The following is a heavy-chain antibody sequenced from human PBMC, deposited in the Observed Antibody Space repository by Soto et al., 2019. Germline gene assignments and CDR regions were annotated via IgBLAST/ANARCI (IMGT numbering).Heavy chain of an antibody. CDR3: ARMYSSGSGWFHP. Sequence: LQESGPGLVKPSQTLSLTCFVSGYSISAGGYYWSWIRHHPGKGLEWIGSFYSSGSIIYNPSLRSRVSISGDTSSNQFSMSLTSVNAADTARYYCARMYSSGSGWFHPCGQGTLVTVSS. CDR1: GYSISAGGYY. CDR2: FYSSGSI. J-gene: IGHJ5*02. D-gene: IGHD6-19*01. V-gene: IGHV4-31*03.